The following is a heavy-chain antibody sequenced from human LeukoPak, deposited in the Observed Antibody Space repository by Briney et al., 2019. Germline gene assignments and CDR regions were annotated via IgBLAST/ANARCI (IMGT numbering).Heavy chain of an antibody. CDR2: INAGNGNT. CDR1: GYTFTSYA. Sequence: ASVKVSCKASGYTFTSYAMHWVRQAPGQGLEWMGWINAGNGNTKYSQKFQGRVTITRDTSASTAYMELSSLRSEDTAVYYCARIWGPYYDSSGYYGYWGQGTLVTVSS. CDR3: ARIWGPYYDSSGYYGY. V-gene: IGHV1-3*01. J-gene: IGHJ4*02. D-gene: IGHD3-22*01.